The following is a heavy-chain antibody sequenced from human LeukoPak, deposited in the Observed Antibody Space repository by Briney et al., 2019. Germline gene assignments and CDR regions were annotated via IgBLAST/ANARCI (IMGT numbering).Heavy chain of an antibody. D-gene: IGHD6-13*01. Sequence: GGSLRLSCAASGFAFSSHWMHWVRQVPGKGLVWVSRINSDGSNTIYADSVEGRFTISRDNAKNTLYLQMNSLRAEDTAVYYCAREDGYSSSWYSDYWGQGTLVTVSS. CDR1: GFAFSSHW. J-gene: IGHJ4*02. CDR2: INSDGSNT. V-gene: IGHV3-74*01. CDR3: AREDGYSSSWYSDY.